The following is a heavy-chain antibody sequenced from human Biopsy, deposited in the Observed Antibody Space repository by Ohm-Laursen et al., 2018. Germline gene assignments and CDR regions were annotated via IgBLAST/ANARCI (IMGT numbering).Heavy chain of an antibody. D-gene: IGHD5-18*01. J-gene: IGHJ6*02. CDR3: AKDRYNYTPIGGFSMDV. Sequence: SPRLSCSASGFTFNNYGMQWVRQAPGKGLGWGAFLFYDGSNTYYADSVKGRFTISRDNSRDTLYLQMSSLRAEDTAVYYCAKDRYNYTPIGGFSMDVWGQGTTVTVSS. CDR2: LFYDGSNT. CDR1: GFTFNNYG. V-gene: IGHV3-30*18.